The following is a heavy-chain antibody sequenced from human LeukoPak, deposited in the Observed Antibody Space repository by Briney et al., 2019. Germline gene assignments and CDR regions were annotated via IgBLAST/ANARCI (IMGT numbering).Heavy chain of an antibody. CDR2: IKSKTDGGTT. D-gene: IGHD3/OR15-3a*01. J-gene: IGHJ3*02. CDR3: TTGGPVTHSDFDI. Sequence: GGSLRLSCAASGFTFSNAWMSWVRQAPGKGLEWVGLIKSKTDGGTTDYAAPVKGRFTISRDDSKNTLYLQMNSLKTEDTAVYYCTTGGPVTHSDFDIWGQGTMVTVSS. CDR1: GFTFSNAW. V-gene: IGHV3-15*01.